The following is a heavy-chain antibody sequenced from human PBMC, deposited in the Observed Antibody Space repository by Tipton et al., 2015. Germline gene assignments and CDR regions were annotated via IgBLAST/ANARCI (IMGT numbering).Heavy chain of an antibody. CDR3: ARHRGVGGLADY. J-gene: IGHJ4*02. V-gene: IGHV4-38-2*01. D-gene: IGHD3-10*01. Sequence: TLSLTCAVSAYSISSDYYWGWIRQPPGKGLEWIGSISHSGNTYYNPSLKGRVTMSRDTSKNQFSLKLTSVTAADTAVYYCARHRGVGGLADYWGRGTLVTVSS. CDR1: AYSISSDYY. CDR2: ISHSGNT.